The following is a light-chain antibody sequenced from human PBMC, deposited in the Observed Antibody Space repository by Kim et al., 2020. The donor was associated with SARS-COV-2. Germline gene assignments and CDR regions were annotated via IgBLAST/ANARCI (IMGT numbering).Light chain of an antibody. CDR1: GRDVGGYKF. Sequence: GQSMTSSCPGTGRDVGGYKFVSSYRQQPGTAPKLMIYDVANRPSGVSDRFSGSKSGNTASLTISGLQAEDEGDYYCSSYTRTDTVVFGGGTQLTVL. V-gene: IGLV2-14*03. J-gene: IGLJ2*01. CDR2: DVA. CDR3: SSYTRTDTVV.